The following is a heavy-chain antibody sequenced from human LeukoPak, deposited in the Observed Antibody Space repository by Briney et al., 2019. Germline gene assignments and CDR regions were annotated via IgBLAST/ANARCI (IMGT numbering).Heavy chain of an antibody. D-gene: IGHD6-13*01. J-gene: IGHJ4*02. V-gene: IGHV3-23*01. CDR3: AKGLAAAVVY. CDR2: ISGSGGST. Sequence: GGSLRLSCAASGFTFRSYAMSWVRQAPGKGLEGVSAISGSGGSTYYADSVKGRFTISRDNSKNTLYLQMNSLRAEDTAVYYCAKGLAAAVVYWGQGTLVTVSS. CDR1: GFTFRSYA.